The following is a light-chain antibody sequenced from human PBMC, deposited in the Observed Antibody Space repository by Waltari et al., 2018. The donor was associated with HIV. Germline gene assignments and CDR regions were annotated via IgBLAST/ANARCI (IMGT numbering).Light chain of an antibody. Sequence: QSVLTQPPSASGPPGQRVTLPCSASSSNIGIHTVNWYQPPPETAPKLLIYRNNQRPPGVPDRFAVSKSGTSASLAISGLQAEDEADYYCAAWDDSLNGYVFGTGTKVTVL. CDR2: RNN. CDR1: SSNIGIHT. CDR3: AAWDDSLNGYV. J-gene: IGLJ1*01. V-gene: IGLV1-44*01.